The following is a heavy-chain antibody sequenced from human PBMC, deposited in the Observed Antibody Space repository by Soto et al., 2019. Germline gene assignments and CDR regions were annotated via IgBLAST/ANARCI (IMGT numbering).Heavy chain of an antibody. V-gene: IGHV3-30*04. CDR2: ISRDGSNK. Sequence: GGSLRLSCAASGFTFSRYAIHWFRQAPGKGLEWVAVISRDGSNKYYVDSVKGRFTISRDNSKSTLYLQMNSLRDEDTAVYYCARSRNSAVADSFDFWGQGTLVTVLL. J-gene: IGHJ4*02. D-gene: IGHD3-10*01. CDR3: ARSRNSAVADSFDF. CDR1: GFTFSRYA.